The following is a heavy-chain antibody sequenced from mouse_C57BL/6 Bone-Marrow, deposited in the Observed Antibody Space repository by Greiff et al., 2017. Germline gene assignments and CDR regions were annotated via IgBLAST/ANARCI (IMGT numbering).Heavy chain of an antibody. CDR2: IDPSDSYT. CDR3: AREPYYYGSSYDY. D-gene: IGHD1-1*01. CDR1: GYTFTSYW. J-gene: IGHJ2*01. Sequence: QVQLQQPGAELVMPGASVKLSCKASGYTFTSYWMHWVKQRPGQGLEWIGEIDPSDSYTNYNQKFKGKSTLTVDKSSSTAYMQLSSLTSEDSAVYYSAREPYYYGSSYDYWGQDATLTVSS. V-gene: IGHV1-69*01.